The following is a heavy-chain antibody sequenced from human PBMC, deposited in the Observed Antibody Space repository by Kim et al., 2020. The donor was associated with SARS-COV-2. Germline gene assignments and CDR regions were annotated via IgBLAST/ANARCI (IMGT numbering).Heavy chain of an antibody. CDR2: MFGDATS. J-gene: IGHJ2*01. CDR1: GITVTGNY. CDR3: ATRSSGWNNWYFDL. D-gene: IGHD6-19*01. V-gene: IGHV3-66*02. Sequence: GGSLRLSCAASGITVTGNYMTWVRQAPGKGLEWVSVMFGDATSDYADSVKGRFSISRDTSRNTAYLQMSSVSAEDTAVYYCATRSSGWNNWYFDLWGRGTLVTVSS.